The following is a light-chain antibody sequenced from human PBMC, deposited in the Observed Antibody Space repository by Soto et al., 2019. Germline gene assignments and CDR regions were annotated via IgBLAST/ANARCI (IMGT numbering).Light chain of an antibody. J-gene: IGKJ2*01. CDR2: AAS. Sequence: DIQMTQSPSSLSASVGDRVTITCRASQSIGTSLNWYQQKPGKVPKLLIYAASSLQSGVPSGFSGSGSGTDLTLAISSLQPDDFATYYCQQTYTTPHTFGQGTKLEIK. V-gene: IGKV1-39*01. CDR1: QSIGTS. CDR3: QQTYTTPHT.